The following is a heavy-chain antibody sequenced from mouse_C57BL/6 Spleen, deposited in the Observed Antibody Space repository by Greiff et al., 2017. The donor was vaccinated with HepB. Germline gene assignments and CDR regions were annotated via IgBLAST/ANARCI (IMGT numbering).Heavy chain of an antibody. CDR3: ARRRPVVPFDY. D-gene: IGHD1-1*01. J-gene: IGHJ2*01. Sequence: QVQLQQSGAELVKPGASVKISCKASGYAFSSYWMNWVKQRPGKGLEWIGQIYPGDGDTNYNGKFKGKATLTADKSSSTAYMQLSSLTSEDSAVYSCARRRPVVPFDYWGQGTTLTVSS. V-gene: IGHV1-80*01. CDR2: IYPGDGDT. CDR1: GYAFSSYW.